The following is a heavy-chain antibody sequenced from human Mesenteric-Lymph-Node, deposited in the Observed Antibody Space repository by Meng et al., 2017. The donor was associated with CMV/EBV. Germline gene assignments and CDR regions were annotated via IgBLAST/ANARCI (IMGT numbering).Heavy chain of an antibody. CDR2: VNHRGST. CDR3: ARRVGIVYYFDY. CDR1: GGSLSDDY. V-gene: IGHV4-34*01. D-gene: IGHD2-21*01. Sequence: GSLRLSCAVYGGSLSDDYWSWIRQPPGKGLEWIGEVNHRGSTNYSPSLKSRVTISVDTSKSQFSLKLNSATAADTAVYYCARRVGIVYYFDYWGQGILVTVSS. J-gene: IGHJ4*02.